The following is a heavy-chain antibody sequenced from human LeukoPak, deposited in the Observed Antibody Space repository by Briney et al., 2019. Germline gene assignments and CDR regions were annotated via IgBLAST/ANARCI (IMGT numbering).Heavy chain of an antibody. CDR1: GFNFGSYD. CDR3: AKRVNGAFDI. V-gene: IGHV3-23*05. J-gene: IGHJ3*02. CDR2: INTDGSNT. Sequence: GGSLRLPCAASGFNFGSYDMNWVRQAPGKGLEYLSTINTDGSNTWYADSVKGRFTVPRDNSRSTVFLHMNNLRHEDTATYYCAKRVNGAFDIWGQGTMVSVSS.